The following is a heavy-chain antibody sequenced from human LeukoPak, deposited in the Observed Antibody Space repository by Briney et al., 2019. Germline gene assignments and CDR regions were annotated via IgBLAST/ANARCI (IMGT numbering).Heavy chain of an antibody. D-gene: IGHD3-22*01. V-gene: IGHV4-39*01. CDR2: INYSGNT. CDR3: ARRQRRITMIPTGFDP. CDR1: GGSISSSTYY. Sequence: NPSETLSLTCTVSGGSISSSTYYWVWIRQPPGKGLEWIGSINYSGNTYYNPSVKSRVTISVDTSKNQFSLKLSSVTAADTAVYYCARRQRRITMIPTGFDPWGQGTLVTVSS. J-gene: IGHJ5*02.